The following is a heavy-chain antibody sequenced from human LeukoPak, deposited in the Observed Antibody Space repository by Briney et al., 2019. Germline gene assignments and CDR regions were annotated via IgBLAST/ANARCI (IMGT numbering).Heavy chain of an antibody. D-gene: IGHD5-12*01. CDR1: GYSFTSYW. CDR3: ARLEGVDIVTTAPLDY. Sequence: GESLKISCKGSGYSFTSYWIGWMRQMPGKGLEWMGIIYPGDSDTRYSPSFQGQVTISADKSISTAYLQWSSLKASDTAMYYCARLEGVDIVTTAPLDYWGQGTLVTVSS. J-gene: IGHJ4*02. V-gene: IGHV5-51*01. CDR2: IYPGDSDT.